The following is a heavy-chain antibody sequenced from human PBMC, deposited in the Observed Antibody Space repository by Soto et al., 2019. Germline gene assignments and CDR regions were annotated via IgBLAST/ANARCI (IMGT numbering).Heavy chain of an antibody. V-gene: IGHV4-4*02. CDR1: GGSISSSNW. D-gene: IGHD3-10*01. J-gene: IGHJ4*02. CDR2: IYHSGST. CDR3: AREESDRSGIYDD. Sequence: SETLSLTCAVSGGSISSSNWWSWVRQPPGKGLEWIGEIYHSGSTNYNPSLKSRVTISVDKSKNQFSLKLSSVTAADTAVYYCAREESDRSGIYDDWGQGTLVTVSS.